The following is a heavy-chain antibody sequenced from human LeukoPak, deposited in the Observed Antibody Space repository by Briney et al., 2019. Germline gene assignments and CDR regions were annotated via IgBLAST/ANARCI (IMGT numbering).Heavy chain of an antibody. CDR2: IIPIFGTA. CDR3: ALDIVATIGQYNGFDP. V-gene: IGHV1-69*05. D-gene: IGHD5-12*01. Sequence: ASVKVSCKASGGTFSSYAISWVRQAPGQGLEWMGRIIPIFGTANYAQKFQGRVTITTDESTSTAYMELSSLRSEDTAVYYCALDIVATIGQYNGFDPWGQGTLVTVSS. J-gene: IGHJ5*02. CDR1: GGTFSSYA.